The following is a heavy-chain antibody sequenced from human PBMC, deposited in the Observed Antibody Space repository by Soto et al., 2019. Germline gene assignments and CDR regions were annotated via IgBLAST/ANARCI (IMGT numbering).Heavy chain of an antibody. V-gene: IGHV3-7*01. CDR2: INQDGNEK. Sequence: DVQLVESGGGLVQPGESLRLSCAASGFAFSTYWMSWVRQTPDNGLEWVANINQDGNEKNYLDSVGGRFTISRDNAKNSVYLEMFSLRAEDTALYFCARALGSSWRPNDYWGQGTLVTVSS. D-gene: IGHD6-13*01. CDR1: GFAFSTYW. CDR3: ARALGSSWRPNDY. J-gene: IGHJ4*02.